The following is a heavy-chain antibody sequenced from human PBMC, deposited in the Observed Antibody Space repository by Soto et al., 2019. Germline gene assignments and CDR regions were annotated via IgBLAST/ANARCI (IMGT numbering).Heavy chain of an antibody. CDR2: VNSDGSII. Sequence: GGSLRLSCAASGVNFSNYYRHWVRQAQGKGLVWVSRVNSDGSIIDYADSVKGRFTISRDNAKNTLYLQMNSLRAEDTAVYYCARVPHCGGAYCQSYVDPWGQGTQVTVSS. J-gene: IGHJ5*02. V-gene: IGHV3-74*01. D-gene: IGHD2-21*01. CDR3: ARVPHCGGAYCQSYVDP. CDR1: GVNFSNYY.